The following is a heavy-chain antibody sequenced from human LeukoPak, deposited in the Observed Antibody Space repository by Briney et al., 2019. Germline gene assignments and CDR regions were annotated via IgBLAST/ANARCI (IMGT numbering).Heavy chain of an antibody. V-gene: IGHV4-34*01. CDR1: GGSFSGYY. D-gene: IGHD3-10*01. CDR3: ARGAVWFGERPETPSAYNWFDP. Sequence: SETLSLTCAVYGGSFSGYYWTWIRQAPGKGLEWIGEINPSGRISYNPSLKSRLTISVDASKNQFSLNLRSLTAADTAVYYCARGAVWFGERPETPSAYNWFDPWGQGTLVTVSS. J-gene: IGHJ5*02. CDR2: INPSGRI.